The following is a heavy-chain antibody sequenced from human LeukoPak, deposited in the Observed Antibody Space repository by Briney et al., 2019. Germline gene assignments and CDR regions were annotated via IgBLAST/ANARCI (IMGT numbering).Heavy chain of an antibody. CDR3: ARTRLGYCSGGSCYANDY. Sequence: SETLSLTCTVSGGSISSYYWSWIRQPAGKGLEWIGRIYTSGSTNYNPSLKSRVTMSVDTSKNQFSLKLSSVTAADTAVYYCARTRLGYCSGGSCYANDYWGQGTLVTVSS. CDR1: GGSISSYY. D-gene: IGHD2-15*01. J-gene: IGHJ4*02. V-gene: IGHV4-4*07. CDR2: IYTSGST.